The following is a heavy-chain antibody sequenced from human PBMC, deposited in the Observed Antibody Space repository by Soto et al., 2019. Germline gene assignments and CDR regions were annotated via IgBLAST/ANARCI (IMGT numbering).Heavy chain of an antibody. V-gene: IGHV3-23*01. J-gene: IGHJ4*02. CDR3: ARRGTFRSGHFDY. Sequence: EVQLLESGGGLVQPGGSLRLSCAASGFIFKNQAMCWVRQGRGKGLEWVSCISDSGDETFFLDSVKGRFGISRDNSENTLFLYMSNLTGQDSAIYYYARRGTFRSGHFDYWGQGTLVTVSS. CDR1: GFIFKNQA. CDR2: ISDSGDET. D-gene: IGHD3-10*01.